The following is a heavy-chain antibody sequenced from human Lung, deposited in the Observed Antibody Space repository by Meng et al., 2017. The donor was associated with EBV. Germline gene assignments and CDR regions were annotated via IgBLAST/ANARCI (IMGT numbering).Heavy chain of an antibody. D-gene: IGHD3-22*01. CDR3: ARDLSGYYSFVDY. J-gene: IGHJ4*02. Sequence: QGEMVQSGARGKRPGVSVKVSCKASGYTFTGYYMQWVRQAPGQGLEWMGRINPNNGGANYAQQFQGRVTMTTDTSISTAYMELSRLRSDDTAVYYCARDLSGYYSFVDYWGQGTLVTVSS. V-gene: IGHV1-2*06. CDR1: GYTFTGYY. CDR2: INPNNGGA.